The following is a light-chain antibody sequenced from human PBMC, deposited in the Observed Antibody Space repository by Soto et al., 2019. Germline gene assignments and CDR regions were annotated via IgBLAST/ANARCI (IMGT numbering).Light chain of an antibody. CDR1: QSISNS. Sequence: DIQMTQSPSSLSASVGDRVTITCRASQSISNSLNWYQQKPGKAPDLLIYTTSSLQSRVPSRFSGSGSGTDFTLNISSLQPEDFATYYCQQSYSTPPTFGGGTNVEIK. J-gene: IGKJ4*01. V-gene: IGKV1-39*01. CDR3: QQSYSTPPT. CDR2: TTS.